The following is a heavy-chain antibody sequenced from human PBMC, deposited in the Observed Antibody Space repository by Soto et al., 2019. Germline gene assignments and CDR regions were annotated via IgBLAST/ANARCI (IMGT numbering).Heavy chain of an antibody. CDR1: GGSVDSDSYY. J-gene: IGHJ4*02. D-gene: IGHD1-26*01. Sequence: PSETLSLTCTVSGGSVDSDSYYWTWIRQPPGKGLEWIGYTYHNGIARSSPSLKGRATISIDSSRNQFSLQLSSVTAADSAVYYCATEPTDSGCMSRWGQGARVTVSS. CDR2: TYHNGIA. V-gene: IGHV4-61*01. CDR3: ATEPTDSGCMSR.